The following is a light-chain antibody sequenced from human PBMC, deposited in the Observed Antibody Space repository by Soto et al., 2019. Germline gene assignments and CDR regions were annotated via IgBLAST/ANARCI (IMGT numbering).Light chain of an antibody. Sequence: QSALTQPASVSGSPGQSITISCTGTSSDVGGYNYVSWYQQHPGKAPKLMIYEVSNRPSGVSNRFSGSKSGNTAFLTISRLQAEDEADYYCSSYTSRSTPGVFGGGTKLTVL. CDR3: SSYTSRSTPGV. CDR1: SSDVGGYNY. V-gene: IGLV2-14*01. CDR2: EVS. J-gene: IGLJ3*02.